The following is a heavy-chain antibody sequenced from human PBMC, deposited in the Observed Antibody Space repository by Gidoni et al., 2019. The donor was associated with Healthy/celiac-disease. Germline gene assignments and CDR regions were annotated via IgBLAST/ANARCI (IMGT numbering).Heavy chain of an antibody. CDR1: GFTFSSYG. Sequence: QVQLVESGGGVVQPGRSLRLSCAASGFTFSSYGMHWVRHAPGKGLEWVAVISYDGSNKYYADSVKGRLPISRDNSKNTLYLQMNSLRAEDTAVYYCAKDDIVVVPAASGGYYYYYYMDVWGKGTTVTVSS. J-gene: IGHJ6*03. D-gene: IGHD2-2*01. CDR3: AKDDIVVVPAASGGYYYYYYMDV. CDR2: ISYDGSNK. V-gene: IGHV3-30*18.